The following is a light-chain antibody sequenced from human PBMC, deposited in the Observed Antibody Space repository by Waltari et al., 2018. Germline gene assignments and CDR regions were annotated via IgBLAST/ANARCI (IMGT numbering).Light chain of an antibody. Sequence: SVLTQPPSVSVAPGQTAKITRGGDNIGDKSVNWYKQRPGQAPVLVVYDDSDRPSGIPERFSGSNSGKATLTISRVEAGDEADYYCQVWDSTSDHVVFGGGTKLTVL. CDR2: DDS. V-gene: IGLV3-21*02. CDR3: QVWDSTSDHVV. J-gene: IGLJ2*01. CDR1: NIGDKS.